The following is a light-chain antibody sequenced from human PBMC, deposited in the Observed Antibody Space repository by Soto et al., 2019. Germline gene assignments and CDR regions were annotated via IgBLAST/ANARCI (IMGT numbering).Light chain of an antibody. CDR3: QQYGSWPPLFT. CDR1: QSVSSN. CDR2: GVS. J-gene: IGKJ3*01. Sequence: DIVMTQSPATLSVSPGEGATLSCRASQSVSSNLAWYQQKPGQAPRLLIFGVSTRATGIPARFSGSGSGTDFTLTISSLQSEDFAVYYCQQYGSWPPLFTFGPGTKVDL. V-gene: IGKV3-15*01.